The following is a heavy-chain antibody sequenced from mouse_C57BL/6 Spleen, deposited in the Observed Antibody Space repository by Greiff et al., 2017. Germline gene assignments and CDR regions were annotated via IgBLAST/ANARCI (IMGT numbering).Heavy chain of an antibody. D-gene: IGHD3-2*02. Sequence: EVQLQESGPGLVKPSQSLSLTCSVTGYSITSGYYWNWIRQFPGNKLEWMGYISYDGSNNYNPSLKNRISITRDTSKNQFFLKLNSVTTEDTATYYCAITAQATNYAMDYWGQGTSVTVSS. CDR1: GYSITSGYY. J-gene: IGHJ4*01. V-gene: IGHV3-6*01. CDR2: ISYDGSN. CDR3: AITAQATNYAMDY.